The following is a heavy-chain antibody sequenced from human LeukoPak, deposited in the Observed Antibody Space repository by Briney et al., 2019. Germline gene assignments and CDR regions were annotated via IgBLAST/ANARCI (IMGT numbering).Heavy chain of an antibody. CDR3: ARENYYDSSGYSTPPYFDY. D-gene: IGHD3-22*01. J-gene: IGHJ4*02. CDR2: IYYSGST. Sequence: PSETLSLTCTVSGGSISSGGHYWSWIRQHPGKGLEWIGYIYYSGSTYYNPSLKSRVTISVDTSKNQFSLKLSSVTAADTAVYYCARENYYDSSGYSTPPYFDYWGQGTLVTVSS. CDR1: GGSISSGGHY. V-gene: IGHV4-31*03.